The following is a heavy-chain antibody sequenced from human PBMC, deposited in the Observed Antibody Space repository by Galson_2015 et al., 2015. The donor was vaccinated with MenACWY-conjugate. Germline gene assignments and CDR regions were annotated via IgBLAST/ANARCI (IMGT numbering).Heavy chain of an antibody. CDR2: INGAGSRA. Sequence: SLRLSGAASGFTFSSYWMHWVRQPPGKGLVWVSRINGAGSRAEYADSVEGRFTISRDNAKHTLFLQMNSLRVEDTGVYYCARIWFGEVLEVDGWGQGTLVTVSS. J-gene: IGHJ4*02. CDR3: ARIWFGEVLEVDG. V-gene: IGHV3-74*03. D-gene: IGHD3-10*01. CDR1: GFTFSSYW.